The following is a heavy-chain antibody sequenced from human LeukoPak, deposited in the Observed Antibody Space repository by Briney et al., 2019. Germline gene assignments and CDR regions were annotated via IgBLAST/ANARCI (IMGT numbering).Heavy chain of an antibody. V-gene: IGHV1-18*01. CDR3: ARAPGGPVADDFDY. CDR1: GYTFTSYG. Sequence: ASVKVSCKASGYTFTSYGISWVRQAPGQGLEWMGWISAYNGNTNYAQKLQGRVTMTTDTSTSTAYMELRSLRSDDTAVYYCARAPGGPVADDFDYWGQGTLVTVSS. CDR2: ISAYNGNT. D-gene: IGHD6-19*01. J-gene: IGHJ4*02.